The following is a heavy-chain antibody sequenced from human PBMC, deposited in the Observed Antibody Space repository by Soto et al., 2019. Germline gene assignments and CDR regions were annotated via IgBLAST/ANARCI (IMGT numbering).Heavy chain of an antibody. CDR2: ISYDGSNK. CDR1: GFTFSSYG. D-gene: IGHD5-12*01. V-gene: IGHV3-30*18. J-gene: IGHJ6*02. Sequence: QVQLVESGGGVVQPGRSLRLSCAASGFTFSSYGMHWVRQAPGKGLEWVAVISYDGSNKYYADSVKGRFTISRDNSKNTLYLQMNSLRAEDTAVYYCAKDSRWLPPGYYYGMDVWGQGTTVTVSS. CDR3: AKDSRWLPPGYYYGMDV.